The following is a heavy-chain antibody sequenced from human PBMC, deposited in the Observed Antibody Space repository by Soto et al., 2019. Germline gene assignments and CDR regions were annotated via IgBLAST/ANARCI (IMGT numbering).Heavy chain of an antibody. CDR2: IYYSGST. D-gene: IGHD1-1*01. CDR1: GGSISSSSYY. V-gene: IGHV4-39*07. CDR3: ARINQVERPYHFDY. Sequence: PSETLSLTCTVSGGSISSSSYYWGWIRQPPGKGLEWIGSIYYSGSTYYNPSLKSRVTISVDTSKKQFYLKLNSVTAADTAIYNCARINQVERPYHFDYWGQGTLVTVSS. J-gene: IGHJ4*02.